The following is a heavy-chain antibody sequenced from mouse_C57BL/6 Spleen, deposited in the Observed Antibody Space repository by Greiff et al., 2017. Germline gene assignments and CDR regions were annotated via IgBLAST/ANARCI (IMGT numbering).Heavy chain of an antibody. D-gene: IGHD4-1*01. CDR2: INPSSGYT. CDR3: ARGLTGTGWYFDV. CDR1: GYTFTSYT. Sequence: VKLLESGAELARPGASVKMSCKASGYTFTSYTMHWVKQRPGQGLEWIGYINPSSGYTKYNQKFKDKATLTADKSSSTAYMQLSSLTSEDSAVYYCARGLTGTGWYFDVWGTGTTVTVSS. J-gene: IGHJ1*03. V-gene: IGHV1-4*01.